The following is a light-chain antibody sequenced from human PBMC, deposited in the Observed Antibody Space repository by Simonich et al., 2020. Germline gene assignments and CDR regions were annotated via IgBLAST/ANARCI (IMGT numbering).Light chain of an antibody. CDR3: CSYAGSYTWV. J-gene: IGLJ3*02. Sequence: QSALTQPRSVSGSPGQSVTISCTGTSSDVGDYNYVSWYQKHPGKAPKLMIYDVSKRPSGVPDRFSGSKSGNTASLTISGLQAEDEADYYCCSYAGSYTWVFGGGTKLTVL. V-gene: IGLV2-11*01. CDR1: SSDVGDYNY. CDR2: DVS.